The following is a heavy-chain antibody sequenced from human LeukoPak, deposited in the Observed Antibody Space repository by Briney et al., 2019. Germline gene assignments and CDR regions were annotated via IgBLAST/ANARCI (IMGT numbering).Heavy chain of an antibody. V-gene: IGHV1-69*01. CDR1: GGTFSSYA. Sequence: GASVKVSCKASGGTFSSYAISWVRQAPGQGLEWMGGIIPIFGTANYAQKFQGRVTITADESTSTAYMELSSLRSEDTAVYYCASWGKYYDILTGCDYYYMDVWGKGTTVTVSS. CDR2: IIPIFGTA. D-gene: IGHD3-9*01. CDR3: ASWGKYYDILTGCDYYYMDV. J-gene: IGHJ6*03.